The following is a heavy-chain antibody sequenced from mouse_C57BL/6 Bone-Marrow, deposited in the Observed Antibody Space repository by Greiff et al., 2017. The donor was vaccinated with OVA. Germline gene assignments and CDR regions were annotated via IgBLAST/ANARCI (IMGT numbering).Heavy chain of an antibody. CDR1: GYTFTSYG. Sequence: VMLVESGAELARPGASVKLSCKASGYTFTSYGISWVKQRTGQGLEWIGEIYPRSGNTYYNEKFKGKATLTADKSSSTAYMELRSLTSEDSAVYFCARGITTVVARCDVWGTGTTVTVSS. CDR2: IYPRSGNT. CDR3: ARGITTVVARCDV. J-gene: IGHJ1*03. D-gene: IGHD1-1*01. V-gene: IGHV1-81*01.